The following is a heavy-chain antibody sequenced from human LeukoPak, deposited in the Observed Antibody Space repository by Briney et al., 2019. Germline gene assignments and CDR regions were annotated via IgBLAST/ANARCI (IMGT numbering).Heavy chain of an antibody. CDR3: ARERVGCSSTSCYVFDY. Sequence: SETLSLTCTLSGRSISSYYWICIPQPPGKALEWIGYIYYSGSTNYHPSLKSRVTISVDTSKNQFSLKMSSVTAADTAVYYCARERVGCSSTSCYVFDYWGQGTLVTVSS. J-gene: IGHJ4*02. V-gene: IGHV4-59*01. D-gene: IGHD2-2*01. CDR2: IYYSGST. CDR1: GRSISSYY.